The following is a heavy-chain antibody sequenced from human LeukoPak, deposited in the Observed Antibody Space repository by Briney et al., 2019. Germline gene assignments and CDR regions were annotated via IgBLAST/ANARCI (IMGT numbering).Heavy chain of an antibody. CDR1: GYTFTGYY. J-gene: IGHJ4*02. CDR2: INPNSGGT. D-gene: IGHD6-13*01. CDR3: ARDGYSSSWYGGFDY. Sequence: ASVKVSCKASGYTFTGYYMHWVRQAPGQGLEWMGWINPNSGGTNYAQKFQGRVTMTRDTSISTAYMELSRLRSDDTAVYYCARDGYSSSWYGGFDYWGQGTLVTVSS. V-gene: IGHV1-2*02.